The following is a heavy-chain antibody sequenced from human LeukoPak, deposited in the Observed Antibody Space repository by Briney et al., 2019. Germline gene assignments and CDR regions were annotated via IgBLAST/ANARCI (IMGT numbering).Heavy chain of an antibody. V-gene: IGHV3-33*01. CDR2: IWYDGSNK. J-gene: IGHJ4*02. CDR1: GFTFSSYG. D-gene: IGHD6-13*01. Sequence: GGSLRLSCAASGFTFSSYGMHWVRQAPGKGLEWVAVIWYDGSNKYYADSVKGRFTTSRDNSKNTLYLQMNSLRAEDTAVYYCARDPTEQQLVLRYFDYWGQGTLVTVSS. CDR3: ARDPTEQQLVLRYFDY.